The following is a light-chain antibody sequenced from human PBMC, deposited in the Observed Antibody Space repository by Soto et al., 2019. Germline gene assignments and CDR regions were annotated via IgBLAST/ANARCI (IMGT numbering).Light chain of an antibody. CDR2: QVS. CDR3: MQITHWPYT. CDR1: QSPIYSDGNTY. J-gene: IGKJ2*01. Sequence: DVVMTQSPLSLPVTLGQPASISCRSSQSPIYSDGNTYLNWFQQRPGQSPRRLIYQVSNRDSGVAERFSGSGSGTDFTLTISSLEAKDIGVYSCMQITHWPYTFGQGTMLEIK. V-gene: IGKV2-30*01.